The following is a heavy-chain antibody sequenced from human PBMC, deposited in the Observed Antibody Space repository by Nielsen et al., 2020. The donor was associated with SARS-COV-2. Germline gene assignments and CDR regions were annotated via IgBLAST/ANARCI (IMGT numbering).Heavy chain of an antibody. J-gene: IGHJ4*02. CDR3: ARGPKVGATSGVDY. Sequence: SETLSLTCTVSGGSISSYYWSWIRQPPGKGLEWIGYIYYSGSTNYNPSLKSRVTISVDTSKNQFSLKLSSVTAADTAVYYCARGPKVGATSGVDYWGQGTLVTVSS. CDR2: IYYSGST. D-gene: IGHD1-26*01. V-gene: IGHV4-59*12. CDR1: GGSISSYY.